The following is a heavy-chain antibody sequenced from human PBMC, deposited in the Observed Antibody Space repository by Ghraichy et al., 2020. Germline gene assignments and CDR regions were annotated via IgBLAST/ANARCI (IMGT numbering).Heavy chain of an antibody. D-gene: IGHD1-26*01. J-gene: IGHJ2*01. V-gene: IGHV3-30*18. CDR3: AKEGFSRVSDWHFDL. CDR2: ISYDGSAQ. CDR1: GFTFSTYG. Sequence: GGSLRLSCAASGFTFSTYGMHWVRQAPGKGLEWVAVISYDGSAQYFADSVRGRYTISRDNSKNTLYLQMNSLRPEDTAVYYCAKEGFSRVSDWHFDLWGRGTLVTVSS.